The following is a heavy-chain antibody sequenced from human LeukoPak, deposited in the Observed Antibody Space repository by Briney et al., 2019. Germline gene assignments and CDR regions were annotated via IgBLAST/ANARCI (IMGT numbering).Heavy chain of an antibody. Sequence: GGSLRLSCAASGFTFSSYAMSWVRQAPGKGLEWVSAISGSGGSTYYADSVKGRFTISRDNSKNTLYLQMNSLRAEDTAVYYCAKSPVPYCSGGSCYGMDVWGQGTTVTVSS. D-gene: IGHD2-15*01. CDR3: AKSPVPYCSGGSCYGMDV. V-gene: IGHV3-23*01. CDR2: ISGSGGST. CDR1: GFTFSSYA. J-gene: IGHJ6*02.